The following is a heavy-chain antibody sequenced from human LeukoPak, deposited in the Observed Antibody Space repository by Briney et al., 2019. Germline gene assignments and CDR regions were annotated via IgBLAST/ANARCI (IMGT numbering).Heavy chain of an antibody. D-gene: IGHD2-2*01. CDR1: GFTVSSNY. Sequence: GGSLRLSCAASGFTVSSNYMSWVRQAPGKGPEWVSVIYSGGSTYYADSVKGRFTISRDNSKNTLYLQMNSLRAEDTAVYYCARSTRLTFDYWGQGTLVTVSS. CDR2: IYSGGST. V-gene: IGHV3-53*01. CDR3: ARSTRLTFDY. J-gene: IGHJ4*02.